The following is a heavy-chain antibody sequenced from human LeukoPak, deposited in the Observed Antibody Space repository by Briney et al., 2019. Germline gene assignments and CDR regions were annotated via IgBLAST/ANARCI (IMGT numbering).Heavy chain of an antibody. J-gene: IGHJ3*02. D-gene: IGHD3-22*01. Sequence: GGSLRLPCAASGFTFSSYSMNWARQAPGKGLEWVSSISSSSSYIYYADSVKGRFTISRDNAKNSLYLQMNSLRAEDTAVYYCARVLGGYDSSGDDAFDIWGQGTMVTVSS. CDR2: ISSSSSYI. CDR3: ARVLGGYDSSGDDAFDI. V-gene: IGHV3-21*01. CDR1: GFTFSSYS.